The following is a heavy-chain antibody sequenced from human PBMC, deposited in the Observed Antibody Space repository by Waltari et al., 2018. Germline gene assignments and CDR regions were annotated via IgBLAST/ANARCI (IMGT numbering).Heavy chain of an antibody. CDR1: VSTFTGYS. V-gene: IGHV1-2*02. J-gene: IGHJ4*02. D-gene: IGHD4-17*01. CDR3: ARLFSYGDYNGY. Sequence: QVQLVQSGAEVKKPGASVKVSCKASVSTFTGYSTHWVRQAPGQGLEWMGWINPNSGGTNYAQKFQGRVTMTRDTSISTAYMELSRLRSDDTAVYYCARLFSYGDYNGYWGQGTLVTVSS. CDR2: INPNSGGT.